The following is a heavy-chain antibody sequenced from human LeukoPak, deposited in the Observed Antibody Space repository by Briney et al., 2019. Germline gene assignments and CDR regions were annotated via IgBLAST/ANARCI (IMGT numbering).Heavy chain of an antibody. CDR3: AEAGEQWLEYFDY. CDR1: GFTFSSYG. CDR2: IWYDGSNK. V-gene: IGHV3-33*06. D-gene: IGHD6-19*01. Sequence: GGSLRLSCAASGFTFSSYGMHWVRQAPGKGLEWVAVIWYDGSNKYYADSVKGRFTISRDNSKDTLYLQMNSLRAEDTAVYYCAEAGEQWLEYFDYWGQGTLVTVSS. J-gene: IGHJ4*02.